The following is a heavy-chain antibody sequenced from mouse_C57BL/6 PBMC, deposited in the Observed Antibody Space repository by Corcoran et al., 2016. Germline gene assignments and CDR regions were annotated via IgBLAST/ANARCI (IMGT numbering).Heavy chain of an antibody. CDR2: INTYSGVP. J-gene: IGHJ3*01. D-gene: IGHD4-1*02. CDR3: ARSPQLGHFAY. Sequence: QIQLVQSGPELKKPGETVKISCKASGYTFTTYGMSWVKQAPGKGLKWMGWINTYSGVPTYADDFKGRFAFSLETSASTAYLQINNLKNEDTATYFCARSPQLGHFAYWGQGTLVTVSA. CDR1: GYTFTTYG. V-gene: IGHV9-3*01.